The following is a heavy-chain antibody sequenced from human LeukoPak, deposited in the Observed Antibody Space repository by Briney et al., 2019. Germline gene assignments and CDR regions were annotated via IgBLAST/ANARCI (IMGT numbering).Heavy chain of an antibody. CDR1: GFTFSSYW. J-gene: IGHJ4*02. Sequence: PGGSLRLSCAASGFTFSSYWMHWVRHPQGKGLGWVSRIKSDVRDTSYTDSVKGPFTISRDNAKNTLYLQMSSVRAEDTDVYYCARGCSGSHPDYWGQGTLVTVSS. D-gene: IGHD3-10*02. CDR2: IKSDVRDT. V-gene: IGHV3-74*01. CDR3: ARGCSGSHPDY.